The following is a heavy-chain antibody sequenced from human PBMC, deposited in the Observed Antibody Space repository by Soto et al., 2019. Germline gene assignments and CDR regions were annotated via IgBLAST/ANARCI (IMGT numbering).Heavy chain of an antibody. Sequence: GXSVKVSCKASGYPFTSYGIIWVRQAPGQGLEWMGWISAYNGNTNYAQKLQGRVTMTTDTSTSTAYMELRSLRSDDTAVYYCARSAYSYGDDAFDIWGQGTMVTV. CDR2: ISAYNGNT. V-gene: IGHV1-18*01. D-gene: IGHD5-18*01. CDR3: ARSAYSYGDDAFDI. J-gene: IGHJ3*02. CDR1: GYPFTSYG.